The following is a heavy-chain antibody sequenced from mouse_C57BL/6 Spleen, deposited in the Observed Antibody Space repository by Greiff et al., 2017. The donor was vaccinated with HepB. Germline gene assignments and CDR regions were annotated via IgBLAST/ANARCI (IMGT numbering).Heavy chain of an antibody. CDR2: ISNGGGST. J-gene: IGHJ3*01. CDR1: GFTFSDYY. CDR3: ARHGPLQGFAY. V-gene: IGHV5-12*01. Sequence: DVMLVESGGGLVQPGGSLKLSCAASGFTFSDYYMYWVRQTPEKRLEWVAYISNGGGSTYYPDTVKGRFTISRDNAKNTLYLQMSRLKSEDTAMYYCARHGPLQGFAYWGQGTLVTVSA.